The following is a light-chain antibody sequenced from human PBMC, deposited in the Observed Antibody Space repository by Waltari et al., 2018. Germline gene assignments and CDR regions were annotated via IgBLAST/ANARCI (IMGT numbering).Light chain of an antibody. CDR3: QELNTYPQSLT. V-gene: IGKV1-9*01. CDR1: QGISSY. Sequence: DIQLTQSPSFLAASIGDRVTINCRSSQGISSYLAWYQQKPGKAPKLLIYAASTLQSGVPSRFSGSGSGTEFTLTISSLQPEDFATYYCQELNTYPQSLTFGGGTKVEI. J-gene: IGKJ4*01. CDR2: AAS.